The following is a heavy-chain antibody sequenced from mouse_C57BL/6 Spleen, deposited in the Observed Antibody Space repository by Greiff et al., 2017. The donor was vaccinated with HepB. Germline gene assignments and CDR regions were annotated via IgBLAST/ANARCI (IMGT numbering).Heavy chain of an antibody. V-gene: IGHV10-1*01. CDR2: IRSKSNNYAT. J-gene: IGHJ1*03. Sequence: EVKLVESGGGLVQPKGSLKLSCAASGFSFNTYAMNWVRQAPGKGLEWVARIRSKSNNYATYYADSVKDRFTISRDDSESMLYLQMNNLKTEDTAMYYCVRPYYGKGYWYFDVWGTGTTVTVSS. CDR1: GFSFNTYA. D-gene: IGHD2-1*01. CDR3: VRPYYGKGYWYFDV.